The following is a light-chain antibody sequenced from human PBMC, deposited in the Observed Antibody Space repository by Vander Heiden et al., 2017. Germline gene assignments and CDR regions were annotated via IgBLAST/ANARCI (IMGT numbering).Light chain of an antibody. CDR3: QRYYSTPRT. CDR1: QGISSY. V-gene: IGKV1-39*01. CDR2: AAS. J-gene: IGKJ2*02. Sequence: DIQMTQSPASLSASVGARVTLNCRASQGISSYLNWYQQKPGKAPKLLIYAASSLQRGVPSRFSGSGSGTDFTLTISRLQPEDFATYYCQRYYSTPRTFGQGTKLEIK.